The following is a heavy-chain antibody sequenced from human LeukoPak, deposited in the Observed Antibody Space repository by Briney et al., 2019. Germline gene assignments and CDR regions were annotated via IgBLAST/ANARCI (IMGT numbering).Heavy chain of an antibody. V-gene: IGHV3-74*01. CDR1: GFTFRSYW. Sequence: PGGSLRLSCAASGFTFRSYWMHWVRQGPGKGLVWVSHMNGDGSSTSYADSVKGRFTISRDNAKNTLYLQMNRLKAEDTAVYYCARSATDAFDIWGQGTMVTVSS. CDR2: MNGDGSST. CDR3: ARSATDAFDI. J-gene: IGHJ3*02.